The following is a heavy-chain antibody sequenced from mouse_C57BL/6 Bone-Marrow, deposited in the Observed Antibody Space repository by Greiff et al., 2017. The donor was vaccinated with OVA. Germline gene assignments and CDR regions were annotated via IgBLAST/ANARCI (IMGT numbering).Heavy chain of an antibody. CDR3: AREDFYSNYAMDY. Sequence: VQLQQSGAELMKPGASVKLSCKATGYTFTGYWIEWVKQRPGHGLEWIGEILPGSGSTNYNAKFKGKATFTADTSSNTAYMQLSSLTTEDSAIYYCAREDFYSNYAMDYWGQGTPVTVSS. D-gene: IGHD2-5*01. V-gene: IGHV1-9*01. CDR1: GYTFTGYW. J-gene: IGHJ4*01. CDR2: ILPGSGST.